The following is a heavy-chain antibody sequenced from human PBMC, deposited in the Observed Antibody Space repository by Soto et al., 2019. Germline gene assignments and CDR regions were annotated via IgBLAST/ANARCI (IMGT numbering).Heavy chain of an antibody. Sequence: GGSLRLSCAASGFTFSDYYMSWIRQAPGKGLEWVSYISSSGSTIYYADSVKGRFTISRDNAKNSLYLQMNSLRAEDTAVYYCARDQQYCSSTSCQSYYYYYMDVWGKGTTVTVSS. J-gene: IGHJ6*03. V-gene: IGHV3-11*01. CDR2: ISSSGSTI. CDR3: ARDQQYCSSTSCQSYYYYYMDV. D-gene: IGHD2-2*01. CDR1: GFTFSDYY.